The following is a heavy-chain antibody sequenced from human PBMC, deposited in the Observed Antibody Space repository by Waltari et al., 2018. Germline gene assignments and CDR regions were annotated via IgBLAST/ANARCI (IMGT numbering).Heavy chain of an antibody. CDR3: ARSGWELLPRCWFDP. CDR2: IIPILGTA. V-gene: IGHV1-69*12. D-gene: IGHD1-26*01. CDR1: GGTFSSYA. J-gene: IGHJ5*02. Sequence: QVQLVQSGAEVKKPGSSVKVSCKASGGTFSSYAISWVRQAPGQGLEWMGGIIPILGTANDAQKFQGRVTITADESTSTAYMELSSLRSEDTAVYYCARSGWELLPRCWFDPWGQGTLVTVSS.